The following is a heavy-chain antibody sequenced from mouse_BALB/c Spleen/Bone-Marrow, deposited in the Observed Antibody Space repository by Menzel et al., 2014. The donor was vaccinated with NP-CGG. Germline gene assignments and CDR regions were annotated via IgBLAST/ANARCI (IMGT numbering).Heavy chain of an antibody. Sequence: QVQLKESGPGLVAPSQSLSITCTVSGFSLTSYGVHWVRQPPGKGLEWLGVIWAGGSTNYNSALMSRLSISKDNSKSQVFLKMNSLQTDDTAMYYCARDPYWDGYYYYAMDYWGQGTSVTVSS. J-gene: IGHJ4*01. D-gene: IGHD2-3*01. CDR3: ARDPYWDGYYYYAMDY. V-gene: IGHV2-9*02. CDR1: GFSLTSYG. CDR2: IWAGGST.